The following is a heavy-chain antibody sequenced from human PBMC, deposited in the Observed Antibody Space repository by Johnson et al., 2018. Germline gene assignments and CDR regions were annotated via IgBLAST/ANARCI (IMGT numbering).Heavy chain of an antibody. CDR3: ARGEVYYDSSGYTTA. D-gene: IGHD3-22*01. Sequence: QVQLVQSGGGVVQPGRSLRLSCAASGFTFSSYGMHWVRQAPGKGLEWVAVISYDGSNKYYADSVKGRFTISRDNSKNTLYLQMNSLRAEDTAVYYCARGEVYYDSSGYTTAWG. CDR1: GFTFSSYG. V-gene: IGHV3-30*03. J-gene: IGHJ5*01. CDR2: ISYDGSNK.